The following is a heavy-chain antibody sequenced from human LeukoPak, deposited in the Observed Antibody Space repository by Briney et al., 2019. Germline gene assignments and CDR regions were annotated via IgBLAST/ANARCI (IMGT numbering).Heavy chain of an antibody. J-gene: IGHJ4*02. V-gene: IGHV1-46*01. CDR1: GYTFTSYD. Sequence: GASVKVSCKASGYTFTSYDINWVRQATGQGLEWMGIINPSGGSTSYAQKFQGRVTMTRDTSTSTVYMELSSLGSEDTAVYYCARGPGGYDILTGYYQGFDYWGQGTLVTVSS. CDR3: ARGPGGYDILTGYYQGFDY. CDR2: INPSGGST. D-gene: IGHD3-9*01.